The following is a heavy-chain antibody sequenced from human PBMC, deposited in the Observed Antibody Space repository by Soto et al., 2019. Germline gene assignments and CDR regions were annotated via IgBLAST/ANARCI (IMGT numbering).Heavy chain of an antibody. CDR3: ARVRRTDGTGLRGYIDV. CDR2: LGIAGDT. V-gene: IGHV3-13*01. D-gene: IGHD2-8*02. CDR1: GFSFSNYD. J-gene: IGHJ2*01. Sequence: EVQLVESGGVLVQPGGSLRLSCAASGFSFSNYDMHWVRQATGKGLEWVSGLGIAGDTYYPASVKGRFTISRENAKNSLYLQMHSLRVGDTAVYYCARVRRTDGTGLRGYIDVWGRGTLVTVSS.